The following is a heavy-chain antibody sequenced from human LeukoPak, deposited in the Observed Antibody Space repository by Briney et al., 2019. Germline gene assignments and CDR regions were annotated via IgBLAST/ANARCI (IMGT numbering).Heavy chain of an antibody. Sequence: GGSLRLSCAASGFTFSSYAMSWVRQAPGKGLAWVSAISGSGASTYYADFVKGRFIISRDHPKNTLYLQMNSLRAEDTAVYYCAKDGGYYDFWSGYRFDPWGQGTLVTVSS. D-gene: IGHD3-3*01. J-gene: IGHJ5*02. CDR2: ISGSGAST. V-gene: IGHV3-23*01. CDR1: GFTFSSYA. CDR3: AKDGGYYDFWSGYRFDP.